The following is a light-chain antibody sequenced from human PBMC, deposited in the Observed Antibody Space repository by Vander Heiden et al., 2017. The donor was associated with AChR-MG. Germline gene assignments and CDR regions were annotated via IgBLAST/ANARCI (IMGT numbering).Light chain of an antibody. Sequence: ELVLTQSPGILPLSPGARATLPCRASQSVGSSYLAWFQQRPGQAPRLLIYAASNRATGIPDRFSGSGSGTDFTLTISRLEPEDFAVYYCQQDRSSPRTFGQGTKVEIK. J-gene: IGKJ1*01. CDR2: AAS. V-gene: IGKV3-20*01. CDR1: QSVGSSY. CDR3: QQDRSSPRT.